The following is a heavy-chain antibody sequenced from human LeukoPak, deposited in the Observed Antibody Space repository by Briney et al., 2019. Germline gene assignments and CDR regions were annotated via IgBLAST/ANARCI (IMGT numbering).Heavy chain of an antibody. D-gene: IGHD6-6*01. CDR3: TRQYSSSYYSDY. V-gene: IGHV4-34*01. CDR2: INHSGTT. CDR1: GGSFIGFY. J-gene: IGHJ4*02. Sequence: SETLSLTCAVSGGSFIGFYWSWIRQPPGGGLEWIADINHSGTTNYNPSLKSRVTISVDTSKNQFSLNLKSMTAADTAVYYCTRQYSSSYYSDYWGQGTLVTVSS.